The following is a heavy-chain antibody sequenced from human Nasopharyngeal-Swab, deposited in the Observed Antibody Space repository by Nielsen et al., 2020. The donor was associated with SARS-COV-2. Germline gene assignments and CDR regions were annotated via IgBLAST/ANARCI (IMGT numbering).Heavy chain of an antibody. J-gene: IGHJ4*02. CDR3: TTDFYFDY. CDR2: IGDKDHNYAT. Sequence: VRQMHGKGLEWVGRIGDKDHNYATTYGASVQGRFTISRDDSKNTAFLRMDSLKTEDTALYYCTTDFYFDYWGQGTLVTVSS. V-gene: IGHV3-73*01.